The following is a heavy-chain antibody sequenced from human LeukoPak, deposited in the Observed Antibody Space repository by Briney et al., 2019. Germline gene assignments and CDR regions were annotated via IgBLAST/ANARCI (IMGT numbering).Heavy chain of an antibody. J-gene: IGHJ6*02. CDR3: ARDGMGGWGSWWYYGMDV. CDR1: GFTVSSDY. Sequence: GGSLRLSCAASGFTVSSDYMSWVRQAPGKGLEWVSVIYSGGSTYYADSVKGRFTISRDNSKNTLYLQMNSLRAEDAAVYYCARDGMGGWGSWWYYGMDVWGQGTTVTVSS. V-gene: IGHV3-53*01. D-gene: IGHD6-13*01. CDR2: IYSGGST.